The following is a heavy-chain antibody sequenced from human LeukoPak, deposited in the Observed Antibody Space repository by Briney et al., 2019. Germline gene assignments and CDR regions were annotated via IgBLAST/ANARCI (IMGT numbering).Heavy chain of an antibody. D-gene: IGHD3-16*02. J-gene: IGHJ6*03. CDR3: AKSVIPSSYQGTYYMDV. CDR2: IRYDESRT. Sequence: GGSLRLSCAASGFTFSTYGMHWVRQAPGEGLEWVTFIRYDESRTFYADSVKGRFTISRDNSKSTLYLQMNSLRAEDTALYYSAKSVIPSSYQGTYYMDVWGKGTTVTVSS. V-gene: IGHV3-30*02. CDR1: GFTFSTYG.